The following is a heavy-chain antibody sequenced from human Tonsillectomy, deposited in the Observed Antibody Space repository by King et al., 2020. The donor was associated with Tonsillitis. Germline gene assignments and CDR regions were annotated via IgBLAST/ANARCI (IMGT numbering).Heavy chain of an antibody. V-gene: IGHV4-59*01. J-gene: IGHJ3*02. Sequence: VPLQESGPGLVKPSETLSLTCTVSGGPISSSDWSWIRQPPGKGLEWIGNIYHSGSPNYNPSLRNRVTISVDTSKKQFSLNLSSVTAADTAVYYCARVWEGGNFIYAAFDIWGLGTTVTVSS. CDR1: GGPISSSD. CDR2: IYHSGSP. CDR3: ARVWEGGNFIYAAFDI. D-gene: IGHD4-23*01.